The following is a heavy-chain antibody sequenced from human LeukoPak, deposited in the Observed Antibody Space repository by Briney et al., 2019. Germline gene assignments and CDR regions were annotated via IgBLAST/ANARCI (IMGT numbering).Heavy chain of an antibody. CDR3: ARAYADEVNTFDY. CDR1: GYTFTSYY. J-gene: IGHJ4*02. D-gene: IGHD2/OR15-2a*01. CDR2: MNPNSGNT. V-gene: IGHV1-46*01. Sequence: ASVKVSCKASGYTFTSYYMHWVRQAPGQGLEWMGWMNPNSGNTGYAQKFQGRVTMTRDTSTRTVYMELSSLRSEDTAVYYCARAYADEVNTFDYWGQGTLVTVSS.